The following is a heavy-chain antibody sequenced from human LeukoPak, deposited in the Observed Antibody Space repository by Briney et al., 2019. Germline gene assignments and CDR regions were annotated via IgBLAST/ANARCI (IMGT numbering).Heavy chain of an antibody. CDR2: IRYDVRNK. Sequence: PGGSLRLSCAASGFTFSSDSMNWVRQAPGKGREWVAFIRYDVRNKYYADCVTGRFTISRDNTKNTLYLQINTLRAEDTAVYYCAKSPFSYSSSWYYCDYWGQGTLVTVSS. CDR1: GFTFSSDS. D-gene: IGHD6-13*01. V-gene: IGHV3-30*02. CDR3: AKSPFSYSSSWYYCDY. J-gene: IGHJ4*02.